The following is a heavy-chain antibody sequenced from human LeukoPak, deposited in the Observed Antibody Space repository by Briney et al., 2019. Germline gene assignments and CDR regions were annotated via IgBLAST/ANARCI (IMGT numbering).Heavy chain of an antibody. J-gene: IGHJ3*02. CDR3: ATALGFDCSGGSCYDAFDI. CDR1: GYTLTELS. D-gene: IGHD2-15*01. CDR2: FDPEDGET. V-gene: IGHV1-24*01. Sequence: ASVKVSCKVSGYTLTELSMHWVRQAPGKGLEWMGGFDPEDGETIYAQKFQGRVTMTEDTSTDTAYMELSSRRSEDTAVYYCATALGFDCSGGSCYDAFDIWGQGTMVTVSS.